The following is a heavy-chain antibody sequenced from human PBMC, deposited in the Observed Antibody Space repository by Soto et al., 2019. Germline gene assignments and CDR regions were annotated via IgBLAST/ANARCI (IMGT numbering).Heavy chain of an antibody. CDR2: ISGSGGST. Sequence: GGSLRLSCAASGFTFSSYAMSWVRQAPGKGLEWVSAISGSGGSTYYADSVKGRFTISRDNSKNTLYLQMNSLRAEDTAVYYCAKDWGVYGDESAHFDYWGQGTLVTVSS. V-gene: IGHV3-23*01. J-gene: IGHJ4*02. D-gene: IGHD4-17*01. CDR1: GFTFSSYA. CDR3: AKDWGVYGDESAHFDY.